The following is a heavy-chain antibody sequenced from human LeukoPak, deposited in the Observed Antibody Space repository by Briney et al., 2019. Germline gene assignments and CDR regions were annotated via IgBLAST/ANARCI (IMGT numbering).Heavy chain of an antibody. D-gene: IGHD6-6*01. Sequence: SETLSLTCTVSGGSISSYYWSWIRQPPGKGLEWIGYIYYSGSTNYNPSLKSRVTISVDTSKNQFSLKLSSVTAADTAVYYCARRGPYSSSSGWEGYYYYYMDVWGKGTTVTVSS. CDR1: GGSISSYY. CDR3: ARRGPYSSSSGWEGYYYYYMDV. V-gene: IGHV4-59*12. CDR2: IYYSGST. J-gene: IGHJ6*03.